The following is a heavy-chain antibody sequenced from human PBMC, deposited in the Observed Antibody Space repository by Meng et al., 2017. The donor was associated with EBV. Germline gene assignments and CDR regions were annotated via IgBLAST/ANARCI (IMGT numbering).Heavy chain of an antibody. CDR2: FLPRLGAP. CDR3: ASESGRGYTPDY. J-gene: IGHJ4*02. V-gene: IGHV1-69*01. Sequence: QVQLVQSAAEVKKPGASVKVSCKTSGGPFRYYAISWVRQAPGQGLEWLGGFLPRLGAPNYAQKLHGRVKITADESTSTHYMDLSSLRSEDTAIYYCASESGRGYTPDYWGQGTLVTVSS. CDR1: GGPFRYYA. D-gene: IGHD3-10*01.